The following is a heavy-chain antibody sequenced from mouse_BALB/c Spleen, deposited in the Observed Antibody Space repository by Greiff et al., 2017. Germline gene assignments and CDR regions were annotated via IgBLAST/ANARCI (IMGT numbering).Heavy chain of an antibody. CDR2: ISSGGST. V-gene: IGHV5-6-5*01. Sequence: EVKLMESGGGLVKPGGSLKLSCAASGFTFSSYAMSWVRQTPEKRLEWVASISSGGSTYYPDSVKGRFTISRDNARNILYLQMSSLRSEDTAMYYCARGGGGYGFDYWGQGTTLTVSS. D-gene: IGHD2-2*01. CDR1: GFTFSSYA. CDR3: ARGGGGYGFDY. J-gene: IGHJ2*01.